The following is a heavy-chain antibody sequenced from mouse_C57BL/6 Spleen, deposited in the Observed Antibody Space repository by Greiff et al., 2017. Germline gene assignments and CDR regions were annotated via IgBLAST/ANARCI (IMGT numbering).Heavy chain of an antibody. V-gene: IGHV5-17*01. J-gene: IGHJ4*01. Sequence: EVKLMESGGGLVKPGGSLKLSCAASGFTFSDYGMHWVRQAPEKGLEWVAYISSGSSTIYYADKVKGRFTISRDNAKNTLFLQMTSLRSDDTAMYYCARGPLDYWGQGTSVTVSS. CDR3: ARGPLDY. CDR1: GFTFSDYG. CDR2: ISSGSSTI.